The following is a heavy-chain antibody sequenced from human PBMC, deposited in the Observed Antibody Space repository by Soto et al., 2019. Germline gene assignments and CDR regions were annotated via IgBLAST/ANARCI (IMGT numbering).Heavy chain of an antibody. D-gene: IGHD3-10*01. Sequence: VQLLESGGHLVQPGGSLRLSCAASGFTFSSYAMSWVRQAPGKGLEWVSSVSAGGDMTYYSDSVKGRFTISRDNSNNALFLQRNSLRIEDTALYYCARGDRGGSGSPASYYYSGLDVWGQGATVTVS. J-gene: IGHJ6*02. CDR2: VSAGGDMT. V-gene: IGHV3-23*01. CDR1: GFTFSSYA. CDR3: ARGDRGGSGSPASYYYSGLDV.